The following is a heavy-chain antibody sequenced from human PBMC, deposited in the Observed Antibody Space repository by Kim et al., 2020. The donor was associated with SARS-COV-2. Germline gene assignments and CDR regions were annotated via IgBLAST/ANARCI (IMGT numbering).Heavy chain of an antibody. J-gene: IGHJ6*02. V-gene: IGHV3-30*18. CDR2: ISSDGSNK. CDR1: GFTFDNNG. Sequence: GGSLRLSCVASGFTFDNNGLHWVRQAPGKGLEWVAVISSDGSNKFYADSVKGRFTISRDNSKNTLYMQMNSLRAEDTAVYYCAKDLLGANPGYYDMDVWGHGTTVIVSS. CDR3: AKDLLGANPGYYDMDV. D-gene: IGHD1-26*01.